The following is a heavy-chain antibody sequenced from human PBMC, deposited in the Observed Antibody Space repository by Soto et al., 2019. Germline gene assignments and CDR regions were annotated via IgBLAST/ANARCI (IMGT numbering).Heavy chain of an antibody. D-gene: IGHD3-16*01. V-gene: IGHV1-8*01. Sequence: GASVKVSCKASGYTFTSYDINWVRQATGQGLEWMGWMNPNSGNTGYAQKLQGRVTMTTDTSTSTAYMELRSLRSDDTAVYYCARDAGVSGELYYWGQGTLVTVSS. J-gene: IGHJ4*02. CDR2: MNPNSGNT. CDR1: GYTFTSYD. CDR3: ARDAGVSGELYY.